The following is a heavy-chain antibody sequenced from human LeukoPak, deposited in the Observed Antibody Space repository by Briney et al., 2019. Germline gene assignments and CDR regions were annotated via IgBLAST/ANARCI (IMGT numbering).Heavy chain of an antibody. J-gene: IGHJ4*02. Sequence: GGSLRLSCEGSGFTFSNYWMSWVRQAPGKGLEWVANIKTDGSEKYYVDSVKGRFTISRDNAKNSLYLQMNSLRAEDTALYYCARDESGPAYWGQGTLVTVSS. V-gene: IGHV3-7*01. CDR3: ARDESGPAY. D-gene: IGHD3-3*01. CDR1: GFTFSNYW. CDR2: IKTDGSEK.